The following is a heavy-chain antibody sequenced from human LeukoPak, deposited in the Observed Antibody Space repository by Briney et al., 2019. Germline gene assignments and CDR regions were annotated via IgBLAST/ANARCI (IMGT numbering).Heavy chain of an antibody. Sequence: SETLSLTCTVSGGSIISYYWNWIRQSPGKGLEWIGNMHYSGDTNYNPSLKSRVTLSVDTSKNQASLNLRSVIAADTAVYYCAGDRRFFGESDWGQGTLVTVSS. CDR1: GGSIISYY. D-gene: IGHD3-10*01. CDR3: AGDRRFFGESD. CDR2: MHYSGDT. J-gene: IGHJ4*02. V-gene: IGHV4-59*01.